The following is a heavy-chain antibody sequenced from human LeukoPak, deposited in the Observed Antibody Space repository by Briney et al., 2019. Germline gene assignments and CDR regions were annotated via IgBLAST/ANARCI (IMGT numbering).Heavy chain of an antibody. CDR3: ARIGCYYYYGMDV. CDR2: INHSGST. V-gene: IGHV4-34*01. CDR1: GGSFSGYY. D-gene: IGHD3-16*01. Sequence: SETLSLTCAVYGGSFSGYYWSWIRQPPGKGLEWNGEINHSGSTNYNPSLKSRVTISVDTSKNQFSLKLSSVTAADTAVYYCARIGCYYYYGMDVWGQGTTVTVSS. J-gene: IGHJ6*02.